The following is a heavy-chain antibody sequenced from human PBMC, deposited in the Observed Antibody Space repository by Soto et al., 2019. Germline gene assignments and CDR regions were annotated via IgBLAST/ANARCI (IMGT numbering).Heavy chain of an antibody. Sequence: QVQLVQSGAEVKKPGASVKVSCKASGYTFTSSYGISWVRQAPGQGLEWMGWISVYNGNTNYAQKLKGRVTMTTDTSTSTAYMELRSLRSDDTAVYFCARRMVVAATDWYFDLWGRGTLVTVSS. CDR2: ISVYNGNT. CDR1: GYTFTSSYG. J-gene: IGHJ2*01. V-gene: IGHV1-18*01. D-gene: IGHD2-15*01. CDR3: ARRMVVAATDWYFDL.